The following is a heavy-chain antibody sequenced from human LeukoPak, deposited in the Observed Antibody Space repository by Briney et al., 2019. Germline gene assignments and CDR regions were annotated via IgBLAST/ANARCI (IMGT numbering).Heavy chain of an antibody. CDR1: GFTFSDYY. CDR2: ISSSGSTI. J-gene: IGHJ4*02. CDR3: ARSIAADATTFGY. Sequence: GGSLRLSCAASGFTFSDYYMSWIRQAPGKGLEWVSYISSSGSTIYYADSVKGRFTISGDNAKNSLYLQMNSLRAEDTAVYYCARSIAADATTFGYWGQGTLVTVSS. V-gene: IGHV3-11*01. D-gene: IGHD6-25*01.